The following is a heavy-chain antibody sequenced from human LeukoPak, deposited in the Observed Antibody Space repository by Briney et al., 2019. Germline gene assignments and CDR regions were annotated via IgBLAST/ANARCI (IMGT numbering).Heavy chain of an antibody. Sequence: GGSLRLSCAASGFTFSSYAMSWVRQAPGKGLEWVSAISGSGGTTYYADSVKGRFTISRDNSENTLYLQMNSLRAEDTAVYYCAKSATGTTSNWFDPWGQGTLVTVSS. CDR2: ISGSGGTT. CDR3: AKSATGTTSNWFDP. CDR1: GFTFSSYA. J-gene: IGHJ5*02. D-gene: IGHD1-7*01. V-gene: IGHV3-23*01.